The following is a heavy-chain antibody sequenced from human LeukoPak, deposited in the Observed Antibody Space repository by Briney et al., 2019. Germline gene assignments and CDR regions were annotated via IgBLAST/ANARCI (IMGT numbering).Heavy chain of an antibody. CDR3: AANDRYSGSSDY. Sequence: ASVKVSCKASGYTFTSYYMPWVRQAPGQPLEWMGWINPNSGDTNYAQKFQGRVTLARDTSISTAYMELSRLRSDDTAVYYCAANDRYSGSSDYWGQGTLVTVSS. J-gene: IGHJ4*02. D-gene: IGHD1-26*01. V-gene: IGHV1-2*02. CDR2: INPNSGDT. CDR1: GYTFTSYY.